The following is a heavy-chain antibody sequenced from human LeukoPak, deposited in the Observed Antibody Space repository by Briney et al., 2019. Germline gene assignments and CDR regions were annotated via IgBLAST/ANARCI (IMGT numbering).Heavy chain of an antibody. CDR3: ARAKTLEPTPSNAFDI. CDR2: ISAYNGNT. CDR1: GYTFTSYG. V-gene: IGHV1-18*01. J-gene: IGHJ3*02. D-gene: IGHD1-1*01. Sequence: ASVKVSCKASGYTFTSYGYSWLRQAPGQGLEWMGWISAYNGNTKYAQKLQGRVTMTTVTSTSTVYMELRSLTSDDTAVYYCARAKTLEPTPSNAFDIWGQGTMVTVSS.